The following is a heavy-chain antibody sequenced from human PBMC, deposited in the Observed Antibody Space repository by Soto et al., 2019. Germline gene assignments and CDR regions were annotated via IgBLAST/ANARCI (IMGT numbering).Heavy chain of an antibody. V-gene: IGHV1-18*01. Sequence: ASVKGSCKASGYTFTRYGVSWVRQAPGQGLEWMGWISAYNGNTNYAQKLQGRVTMTTDTSTSTAYMELRSLRSDDTAVYYCARDWRIFVATNWFDPWGQGTLVTVPQ. CDR3: ARDWRIFVATNWFDP. D-gene: IGHD2-15*01. CDR2: ISAYNGNT. CDR1: GYTFTRYG. J-gene: IGHJ5*02.